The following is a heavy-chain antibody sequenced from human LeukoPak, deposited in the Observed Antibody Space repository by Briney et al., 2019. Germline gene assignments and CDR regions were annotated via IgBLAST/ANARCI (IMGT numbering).Heavy chain of an antibody. D-gene: IGHD3-10*01. V-gene: IGHV4-31*03. Sequence: SETLSLTCTVSGGSISSGGYYWSWTRQPPGKGLEWIGYIYYSGSTYYNPSLKSRVTISADTSKNQFSLELSSVTAADTAVYYCARGAYGSGSYSRRVYYYYMDVWGKGTTVTVSS. CDR1: GGSISSGGYY. CDR2: IYYSGST. CDR3: ARGAYGSGSYSRRVYYYYMDV. J-gene: IGHJ6*03.